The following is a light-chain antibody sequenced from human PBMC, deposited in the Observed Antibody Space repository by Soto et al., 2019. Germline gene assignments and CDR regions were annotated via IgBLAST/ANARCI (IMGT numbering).Light chain of an antibody. J-gene: IGKJ3*01. CDR2: GAS. Sequence: EIVMTQSPGTLSVSPGERATLSCRASQSVSSNLAWYQQKPGQAPRLLIYGASTRATGIPARFSGSGSGTEFTLTISSLQSEDFAVYYCQQYNNWPSLTFGPGTKVDIK. V-gene: IGKV3-15*01. CDR1: QSVSSN. CDR3: QQYNNWPSLT.